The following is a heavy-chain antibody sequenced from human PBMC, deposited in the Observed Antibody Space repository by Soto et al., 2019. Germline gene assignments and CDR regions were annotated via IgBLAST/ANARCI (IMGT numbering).Heavy chain of an antibody. J-gene: IGHJ4*02. D-gene: IGHD3-10*01. CDR2: IYYSGST. V-gene: IGHV4-30-4*01. CDR3: ARVGGFGATTIDY. Sequence: QVQLQESGPGLVKPSQTLSLTCTVSGGSISSGDYYWSWIRQPPGKGLELIGYIYYSGSTYYNPSLNCRVTISVDTSKNQFSLKLSSVTAADTAVYYCARVGGFGATTIDYWGQGTLVTVSS. CDR1: GGSISSGDYY.